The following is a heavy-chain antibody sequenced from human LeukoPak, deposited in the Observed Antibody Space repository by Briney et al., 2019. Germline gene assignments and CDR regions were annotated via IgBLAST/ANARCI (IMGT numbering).Heavy chain of an antibody. V-gene: IGHV3-7*01. J-gene: IGHJ4*02. D-gene: IGHD2-8*02. CDR2: MKGDGSHI. Sequence: GGSLRLSCAASGFTFGNFWMSWVRQAPGRGLQWVASMKGDGSHIYYVDSVKGRFTISRDNARNSLYLQMNSLRAEDMAVYYCARLFGGVTTYDYWGQGALVTVSS. CDR3: ARLFGGVTTYDY. CDR1: GFTFGNFW.